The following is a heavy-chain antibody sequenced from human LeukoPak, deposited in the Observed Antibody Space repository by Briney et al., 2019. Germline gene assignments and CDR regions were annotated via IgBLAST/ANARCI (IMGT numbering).Heavy chain of an antibody. CDR1: GASISSGSYY. CDR2: IYTSGST. J-gene: IGHJ3*02. CDR3: AREIQDSSGYYDAFDI. V-gene: IGHV4-61*02. Sequence: SQTLSLTCTASGASISSGSYYGTWIRQPAGKELEWIGRIYTSGSTNYNPSLKSRVTISVDTSKNQFSLKLSSVTAADTAVYYCAREIQDSSGYYDAFDIWGQGTMVTVSS. D-gene: IGHD3-22*01.